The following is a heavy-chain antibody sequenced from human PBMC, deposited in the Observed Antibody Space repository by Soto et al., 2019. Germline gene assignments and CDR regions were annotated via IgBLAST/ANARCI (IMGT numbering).Heavy chain of an antibody. CDR1: GYTFTSYG. CDR2: ISAYNGNT. Sequence: QVKLVQSGAEVKKPGASVKVSCKASGYTFTSYGISWVRQAPGQGLEGMGWISAYNGNTNYAQKFQGRVTMTTDTSTSTDYMELRSLRSDDTAGYYCAGGTTVETGGYWGQGTLVTVSS. D-gene: IGHD4-17*01. J-gene: IGHJ4*02. V-gene: IGHV1-18*01. CDR3: AGGTTVETGGY.